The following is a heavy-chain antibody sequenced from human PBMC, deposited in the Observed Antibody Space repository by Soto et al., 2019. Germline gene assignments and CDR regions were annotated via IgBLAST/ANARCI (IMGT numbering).Heavy chain of an antibody. CDR1: GGPFNNNA. D-gene: IGHD4-17*01. J-gene: IGHJ3*02. Sequence: QVQLVQSGAEVKKPGSSVKVSCKTSGGPFNNNAINWVRQAPGQGLEWGGLVFPTLATADYAQKFQGRVTMTADEVTNTAYMELSSLRSDDTGVYYCASDYGEIDAFDIWGQGTLVTVSS. V-gene: IGHV1-69*01. CDR3: ASDYGEIDAFDI. CDR2: VFPTLATA.